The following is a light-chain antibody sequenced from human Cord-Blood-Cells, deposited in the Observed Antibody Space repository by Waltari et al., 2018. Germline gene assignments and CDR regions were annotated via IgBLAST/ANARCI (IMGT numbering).Light chain of an antibody. CDR3: QQYNNWPPLT. V-gene: IGKV3D-15*01. CDR2: GAS. CDR1: QSVSSN. J-gene: IGKJ4*01. Sequence: EIVMTQSPATLSVSPGERATLPCRASQSVSSNVAWYQQKPGQAPRLLIYGASIRATGIPARFSGSGSGTEFTLTISSLQSEDFAVYYCQQYNNWPPLTFGGGTKVEIK.